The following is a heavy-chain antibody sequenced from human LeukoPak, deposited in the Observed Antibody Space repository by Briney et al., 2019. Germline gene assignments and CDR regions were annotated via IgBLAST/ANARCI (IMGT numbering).Heavy chain of an antibody. CDR2: INPNSGGT. D-gene: IGHD3-9*01. CDR3: ARTRILTGYYVLDY. J-gene: IGHJ4*02. CDR1: GYTFTGYY. Sequence: ASVKVSCKASGYTFTGYYMHWVRQAPGQGLEWMGWINPNSGGTNYAQKFQGRVTMTRDTSISTAYMELCRLRSDDTAVYYCARTRILTGYYVLDYWGQGTLVTVSS. V-gene: IGHV1-2*02.